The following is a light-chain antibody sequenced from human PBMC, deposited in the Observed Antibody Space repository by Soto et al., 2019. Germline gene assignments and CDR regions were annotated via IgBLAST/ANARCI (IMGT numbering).Light chain of an antibody. CDR1: NSGVVNYEY. Sequence: QSVLSQPASVSGSPGQSITISCTGINSGVVNYEYVSWYQQFPDKAPKLIIYEGRERPSGVSDRFSGSKSDNAASLTISALQTEDAAEYLCLSYGKVFGTGTKVTVL. V-gene: IGLV2-23*01. J-gene: IGLJ1*01. CDR3: LSYGKV. CDR2: EGR.